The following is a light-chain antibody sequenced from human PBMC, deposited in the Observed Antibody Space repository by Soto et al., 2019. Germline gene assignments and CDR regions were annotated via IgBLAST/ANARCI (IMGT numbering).Light chain of an antibody. CDR1: QTVRNNY. V-gene: IGKV3-20*01. CDR3: QQYGSSPRT. Sequence: VLTQSPVTLSLSPGERATLSCRASQTVRNNYLAWYQQKPGQAPRLLIYDASSRATGIPDRFSGSGSATDFTLTISRLEPEDFAVYYCQQYGSSPRTFGQGTKVDIK. J-gene: IGKJ1*01. CDR2: DAS.